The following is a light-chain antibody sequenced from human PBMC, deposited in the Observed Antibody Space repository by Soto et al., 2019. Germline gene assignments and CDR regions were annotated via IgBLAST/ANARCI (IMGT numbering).Light chain of an antibody. J-gene: IGLJ3*02. CDR3: AAWDDSLNGPV. CDR1: SSNIGNHD. Sequence: QSVLTQAPSASGTPGQRVAISCSGSSSNIGNHDVNWYQQVPGTAPKLLIYTNDQRPSGVPDRFSGSRSGTSASLAISGLRSEDEADYYCAAWDDSLNGPVFGGGTKLTVL. V-gene: IGLV1-44*01. CDR2: TND.